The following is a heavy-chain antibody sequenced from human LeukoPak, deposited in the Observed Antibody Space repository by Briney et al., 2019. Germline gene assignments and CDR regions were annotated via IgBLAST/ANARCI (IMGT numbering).Heavy chain of an antibody. D-gene: IGHD2-21*02. Sequence: GGSLRLSCTASGFTFGDYAMSWFRQAPGKGLEGVGFIRRKAYGGTTEYAASVKGRFTISRDDSKSIAYLQMNSLKTEDTAVYYCTREGVSACGDDCYTSDYWGQGTLVTVSS. V-gene: IGHV3-49*03. J-gene: IGHJ4*02. CDR1: GFTFGDYA. CDR3: TREGVSACGDDCYTSDY. CDR2: IRRKAYGGTT.